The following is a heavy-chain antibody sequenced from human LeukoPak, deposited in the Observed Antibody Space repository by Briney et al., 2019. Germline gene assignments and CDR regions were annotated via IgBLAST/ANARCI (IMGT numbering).Heavy chain of an antibody. CDR3: AKVVHIVVVNDAFDI. D-gene: IGHD2-21*01. V-gene: IGHV3-23*01. CDR2: ISGSGGNT. Sequence: GGSLRLSSVASGFTFSSYAMSWVRQAPGKGLEWVSAISGSGGNTYYADSVKGRFTISRDNSKNTLYLQMNSLRAEDTAAYYCAKVVHIVVVNDAFDIWGQGTMVTVSS. CDR1: GFTFSSYA. J-gene: IGHJ3*02.